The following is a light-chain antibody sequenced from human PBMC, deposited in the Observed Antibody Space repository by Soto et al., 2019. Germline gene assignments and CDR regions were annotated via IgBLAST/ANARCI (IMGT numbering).Light chain of an antibody. Sequence: EIVLTQSPATLSLSPGERATLSCRASQSVSSYLAWYQEKPGQAPRLLVYGASSRATGIPDRFSGSGSGTDFTLTISRLEPEDFAVYYCQQLETFGQGTKVDIK. J-gene: IGKJ1*01. V-gene: IGKV3-11*01. CDR3: QQLET. CDR1: QSVSSY. CDR2: GAS.